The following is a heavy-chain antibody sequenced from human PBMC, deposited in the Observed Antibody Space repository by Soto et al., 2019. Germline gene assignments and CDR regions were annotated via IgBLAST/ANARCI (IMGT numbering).Heavy chain of an antibody. CDR3: ARVTMVIRDSDHFGVDV. J-gene: IGHJ6*02. V-gene: IGHV4-38-2*02. D-gene: IGHD4-17*01. CDR1: GFPISSPYS. CDR2: ISHTGTT. Sequence: SETLSLSCLVSGFPISSPYSWGWIRQPPGKGLEWIGSISHTGTTSYSPSLTSRVSISVDTSKNQVSLKLTSVTAADTAVYFCARVTMVIRDSDHFGVDVWGHGTTVTVSS.